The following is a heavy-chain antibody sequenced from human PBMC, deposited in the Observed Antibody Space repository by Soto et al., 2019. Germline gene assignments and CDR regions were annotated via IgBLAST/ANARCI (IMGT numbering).Heavy chain of an antibody. J-gene: IGHJ6*03. CDR2: IYYSGRT. Sequence: QVQLQESGPGLVKPSETLSLTCTVSGGSISSYYWSWIRQPPGKGLEWIGYIYYSGRTNYNPSLKSRVTISVDTSKNQFSLKLSSVTAADTAVYYRARHKDYYYMDVWGKGTTVTVSS. CDR1: GGSISSYY. V-gene: IGHV4-59*08. CDR3: ARHKDYYYMDV.